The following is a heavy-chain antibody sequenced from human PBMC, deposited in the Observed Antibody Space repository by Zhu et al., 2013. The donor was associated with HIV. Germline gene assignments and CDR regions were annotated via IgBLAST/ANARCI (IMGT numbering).Heavy chain of an antibody. CDR1: GGSFSGYY. CDR3: AREGSSGSYYNRGWFDP. J-gene: IGHJ5*02. V-gene: IGHV4-34*01. CDR2: INHSGST. Sequence: QVQLQQWGAGLLKPSETLSLTCAVYGGSFSGYYWSWIRQPPGKGLEWIGEINHSGSTNYNPSLKSRVTISVDTSKNQFSLKLSSVTAADTAVYYCAREGSSGSYYNRGWFDPWGQGTLVTVSS. D-gene: IGHD3-10*01.